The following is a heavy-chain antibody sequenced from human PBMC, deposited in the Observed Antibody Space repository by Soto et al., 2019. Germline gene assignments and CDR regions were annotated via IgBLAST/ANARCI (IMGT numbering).Heavy chain of an antibody. V-gene: IGHV3-23*01. CDR2: IRGGGDET. J-gene: IGHJ4*02. Sequence: EVQLLESGGDLLQPGGYLRLSCAASGFTFSTYAMSWVRQAPGKGLEWILSIRGGGDETYYTDAVKGRFTISRDNSKNKVYLQMNSLRAEDTAVYYCAKEREAPIYCGQGTLVTVSS. CDR1: GFTFSTYA. CDR3: AKEREAPIY.